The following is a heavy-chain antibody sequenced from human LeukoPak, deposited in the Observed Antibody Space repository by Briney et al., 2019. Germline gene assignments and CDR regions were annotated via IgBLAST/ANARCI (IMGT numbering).Heavy chain of an antibody. CDR2: INNDGRVT. V-gene: IGHV3-74*01. CDR3: ARDKTLRPSAGAFDI. D-gene: IGHD3-3*01. CDR1: GFTFSSHW. J-gene: IGHJ3*02. Sequence: QPGGSLRLSCAASGFTFSSHWMHWVRQAPGKGLVWVSFINNDGRVTRYADSVKGRFTISRDNAKNTLYLQMNSLRAEDTAVYYCARDKTLRPSAGAFDIWGQGTMVTVSS.